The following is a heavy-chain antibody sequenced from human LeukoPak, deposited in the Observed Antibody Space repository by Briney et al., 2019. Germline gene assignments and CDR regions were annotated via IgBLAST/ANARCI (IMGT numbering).Heavy chain of an antibody. CDR3: GRVCSAGACSRYL. J-gene: IGHJ5*02. Sequence: GESLTLSCVASGLSLDSYWMNWVRHPPGRGLEWVANINHDATEKYYVDSVTGRLTISRDNAKKSPYMQMNRLRANDTAVYHCGRVCSAGACSRYLWGQGTLVSVSS. CDR1: GLSLDSYW. V-gene: IGHV3-7*01. CDR2: INHDATEK. D-gene: IGHD6-13*01.